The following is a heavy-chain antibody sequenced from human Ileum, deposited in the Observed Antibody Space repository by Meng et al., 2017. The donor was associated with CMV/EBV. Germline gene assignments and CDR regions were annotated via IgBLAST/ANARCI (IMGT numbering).Heavy chain of an antibody. J-gene: IGHJ4*02. CDR1: GGAFSNDDYY. CDR2: ISYSGTT. CDR3: ASHIYGSFDF. D-gene: IGHD5-18*01. V-gene: IGHV4-31*03. Sequence: QVQLQESGPGLVKPSQTLSLTCTVSGGAFSNDDYYWGWIRQHPAKGLEWIGYISYSGTTFYNASLKTRVSISVDTSKNQFSLRLSSVTAADTAIYFCASHIYGSFDFWGQGTLVTVSS.